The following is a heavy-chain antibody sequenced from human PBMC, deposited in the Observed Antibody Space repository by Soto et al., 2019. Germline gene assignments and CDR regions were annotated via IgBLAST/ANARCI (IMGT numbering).Heavy chain of an antibody. V-gene: IGHV1-69*01. Sequence: QAQLVQSGAEVRKPGSSVKVSCKASGGTFTNYAINWVRQAPGQGLEWMGDITPMFGRPNYAQKFQGRITITADDSTSTTYMELSSLRSEDTALYFCAGEVRVHTPVFGHWGQGTLVTVSS. CDR3: AGEVRVHTPVFGH. J-gene: IGHJ4*02. CDR2: ITPMFGRP. D-gene: IGHD2-2*01. CDR1: GGTFTNYA.